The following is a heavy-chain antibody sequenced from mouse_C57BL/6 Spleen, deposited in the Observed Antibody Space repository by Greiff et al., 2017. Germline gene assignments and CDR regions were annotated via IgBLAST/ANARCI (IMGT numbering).Heavy chain of an antibody. CDR3: ARMGLLRFHWYFDV. CDR2: INPSNGGT. V-gene: IGHV1-53*01. Sequence: QVQLQQSGTELVKPGASVKLSCKASGYTFTSYWMHWVKQRPGQGLEWIGNINPSNGGTNYNEKFKSKATLTVDKSSSTAYMQLSSLTSEDSAVYYCARMGLLRFHWYFDVWGTGTTVTVSS. J-gene: IGHJ1*03. CDR1: GYTFTSYW. D-gene: IGHD1-1*01.